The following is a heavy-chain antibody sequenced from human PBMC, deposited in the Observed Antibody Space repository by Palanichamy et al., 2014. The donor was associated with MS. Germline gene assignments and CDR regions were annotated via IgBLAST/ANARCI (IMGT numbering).Heavy chain of an antibody. V-gene: IGHV3-7*03. CDR1: GFTFSSFW. J-gene: IGHJ4*02. D-gene: IGHD6-13*01. Sequence: EVQLVESGGGLVXPGGSLRLSCAASGFTFSSFWMTWVRQAPGKGLEWVANIKQDGSEKYYVDSVKGRFTISRDNARDALYLQMNSLRVEDTAIYHCARFGSSNWDSPPNYWGQGTLVTVSS. CDR3: ARFGSSNWDSPPNY. CDR2: IKQDGSEK.